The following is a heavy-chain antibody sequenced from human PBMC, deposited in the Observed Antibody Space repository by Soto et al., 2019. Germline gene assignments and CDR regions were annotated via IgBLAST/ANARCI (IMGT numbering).Heavy chain of an antibody. CDR1: GGSISSSNL. CDR3: ARKDYYESSGYHYFDY. D-gene: IGHD3-22*01. CDR2: IYPSGST. J-gene: IGHJ4*02. Sequence: SETLSLTCAVSGGSISSSNLWSCVRQPPGKGLEWIGEIYPSGSTNYNPSLKSRVTISVDKSKNQFSLKLNSVTAADTAVYYCARKDYYESSGYHYFDYWGQGTLVTVYS. V-gene: IGHV4-4*02.